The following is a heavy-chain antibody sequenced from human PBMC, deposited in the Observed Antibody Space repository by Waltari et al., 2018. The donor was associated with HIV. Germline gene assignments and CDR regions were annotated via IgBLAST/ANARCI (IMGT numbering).Heavy chain of an antibody. J-gene: IGHJ4*02. CDR2: IHPHSHVP. V-gene: IGHV1-8*01. D-gene: IGHD6-19*01. CDR3: TSGPENGWFVD. Sequence: QEELVQSGAEVKKPGASVRISCKTSINTFDNYVIYWLRQAPGQSLQWLGWIHPHSHVPRYSPDFEDRVTITMDPSLNVIYMEISSLSSEDTAGYFCTSGPENGWFVDWGQGTLVSVS. CDR1: INTFDNYV.